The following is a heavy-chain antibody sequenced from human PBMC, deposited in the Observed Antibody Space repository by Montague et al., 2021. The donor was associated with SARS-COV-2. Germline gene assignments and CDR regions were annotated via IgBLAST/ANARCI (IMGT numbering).Heavy chain of an antibody. CDR1: GDSVSSNSVA. CDR3: VRYSGWFYFDF. V-gene: IGHV6-1*01. D-gene: IGHD6-19*01. CDR2: TYYGSKWYS. J-gene: IGHJ4*02. Sequence: CAISGDSVSSNSVAWSWIGQSPSRGLEWLGRTYYGSKWYSDYAPSARGRLTVNPDASKNEFSLELNYVTPEDTAVYYCVRYSGWFYFDFWGQGTLVTVSS.